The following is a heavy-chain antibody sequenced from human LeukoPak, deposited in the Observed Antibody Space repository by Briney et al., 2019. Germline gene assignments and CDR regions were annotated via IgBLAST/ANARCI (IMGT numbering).Heavy chain of an antibody. CDR2: ISSSSSTI. J-gene: IGHJ4*02. Sequence: PGGSLRLSCAASGFTFSSYSMNWVRQAPGKGLEWVSYISSSSSTIYYADSVKGRFTISRDNAKNSLYLQMNSLRAEDTAVYYCATTFGAAASPNFDYWGQGTLVTVSS. D-gene: IGHD3-3*01. CDR1: GFTFSSYS. CDR3: ATTFGAAASPNFDY. V-gene: IGHV3-48*04.